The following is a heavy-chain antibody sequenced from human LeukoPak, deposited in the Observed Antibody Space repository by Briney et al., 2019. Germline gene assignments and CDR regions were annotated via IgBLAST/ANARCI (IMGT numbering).Heavy chain of an antibody. CDR1: GFTFSSYA. J-gene: IGHJ5*02. CDR2: ISYDGSNK. Sequence: GGSLRLSCAASGFTFSSYAMHWVRQAPGKGLEWVSVISYDGSNKYYAHSVKGRFTISRDNSKNTLYLQMNSLRAEDTAVYYCARDPFLCSGGSCYSSMNGFDPWGQGTLVTVSS. CDR3: ARDPFLCSGGSCYSSMNGFDP. D-gene: IGHD2-15*01. V-gene: IGHV3-30*04.